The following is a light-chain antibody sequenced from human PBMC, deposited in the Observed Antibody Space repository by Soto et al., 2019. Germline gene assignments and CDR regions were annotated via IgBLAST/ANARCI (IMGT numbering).Light chain of an antibody. V-gene: IGLV2-14*01. J-gene: IGLJ1*01. Sequence: QSALTQPASVSGSPGQSITISCTGTSSDVVGYNYVSWYQQHPGKAPKLMIHDVSNRPSGVSNRFSGSKSGNTASLTISGLQAEDEVDYYCSSYTSSSTLGYVFGTGTKVTVL. CDR2: DVS. CDR1: SSDVVGYNY. CDR3: SSYTSSSTLGYV.